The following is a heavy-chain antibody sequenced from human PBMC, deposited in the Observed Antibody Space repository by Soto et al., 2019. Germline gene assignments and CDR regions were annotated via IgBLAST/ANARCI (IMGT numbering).Heavy chain of an antibody. V-gene: IGHV4-59*01. CDR3: ARERARPYYMDV. CDR2: IYYSGST. CDR1: GGSISSYY. Sequence: SETLSLTCTVSGGSISSYYWSWIRQPPGKGLEWIGYIYYSGSTNYNPSLKSRVTISVDTSKNQFSLKLSSVTAADTAVYYCARERARPYYMDVWGKGTTVTVSS. J-gene: IGHJ6*03.